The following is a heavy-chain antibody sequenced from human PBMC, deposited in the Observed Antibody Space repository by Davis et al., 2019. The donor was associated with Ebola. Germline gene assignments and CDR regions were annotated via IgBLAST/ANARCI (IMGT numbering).Heavy chain of an antibody. CDR1: GFTFSSYG. Sequence: GESLKISCAASGFTFSSYGMHWVRQAPGKVLEWVAVIWYDGSNKYYADSVKGRFTISRDNSKNTLYLQMNSLRAEDTAVYYCARQGIAVAFDYWGQGTLVTVSS. V-gene: IGHV3-33*01. CDR3: ARQGIAVAFDY. J-gene: IGHJ4*02. CDR2: IWYDGSNK. D-gene: IGHD6-19*01.